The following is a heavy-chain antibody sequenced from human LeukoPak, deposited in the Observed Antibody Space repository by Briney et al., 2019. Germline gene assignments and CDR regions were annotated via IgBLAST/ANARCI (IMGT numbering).Heavy chain of an antibody. CDR1: GGSITNYN. J-gene: IGHJ5*02. Sequence: SETLSLTCTVSGGSITNYNWNWIRQPPGKGLEWIGYISDSGSTHYNPSLQSRVTISVDTSKNQFSLRLSSATASDTAVYYCARRRIGDLTIGSDTWFDPWGQGALVTVSS. CDR2: ISDSGST. CDR3: ARRRIGDLTIGSDTWFDP. D-gene: IGHD2-15*01. V-gene: IGHV4-59*08.